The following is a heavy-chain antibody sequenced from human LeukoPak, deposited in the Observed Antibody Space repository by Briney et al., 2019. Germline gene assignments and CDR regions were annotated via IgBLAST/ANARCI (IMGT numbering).Heavy chain of an antibody. V-gene: IGHV3-30*18. D-gene: IGHD2-15*01. Sequence: PGGSLRLSCAASGFTFSSYGTHWVRQAPGKGLEGVAVISYDGSNKYYADSVRGRFTISRDNSKNTLYLQMNSLRAEDTAVYYCAKDPWGYCSGGSCFFFDYWGQGTLVTVSS. CDR1: GFTFSSYG. CDR3: AKDPWGYCSGGSCFFFDY. CDR2: ISYDGSNK. J-gene: IGHJ4*02.